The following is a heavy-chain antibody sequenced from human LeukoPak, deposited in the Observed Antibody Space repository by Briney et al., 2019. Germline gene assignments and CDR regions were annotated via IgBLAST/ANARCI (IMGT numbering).Heavy chain of an antibody. J-gene: IGHJ3*02. D-gene: IGHD3-10*01. V-gene: IGHV3-30*18. CDR1: GFTFSSYA. CDR3: AKERVRGVIFDAFDI. CDR2: MSYDGNNR. Sequence: GRSLRLSCLASGFTFSSYAMHWVRQAPGKGLEWVAVMSYDGNNRYYTDSVKGRFTISRDNSKNTVYLQMNSLRAEDTAVYYCAKERVRGVIFDAFDIWGQGTMVTVSS.